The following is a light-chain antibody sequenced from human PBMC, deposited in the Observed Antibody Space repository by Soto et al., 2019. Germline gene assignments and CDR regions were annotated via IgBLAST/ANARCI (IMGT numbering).Light chain of an antibody. CDR3: AAWDDSLNGLV. V-gene: IGLV1-44*01. J-gene: IGLJ1*01. CDR2: NNN. Sequence: QSVLTQPPSASGTPGQRVTISCCESSSDIGSNTVNWYQQLPGTAPKLLIYNNNQRPSGVPDRFSGSKSGTSASLAISGLQSEDEADYYCAAWDDSLNGLVFGTGTKVTVL. CDR1: SSDIGSNT.